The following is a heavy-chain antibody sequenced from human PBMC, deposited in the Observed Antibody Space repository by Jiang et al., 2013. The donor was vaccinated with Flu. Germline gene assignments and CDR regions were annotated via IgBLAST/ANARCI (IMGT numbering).Heavy chain of an antibody. V-gene: IGHV2-70*04. Sequence: PTQTLTLTCTFSGFSLSTIGMRVSWIRQPPGKALEWLARIDWGDDTFYTTSLKTRLTISKDSSKNQVVLTMTNVDPVDTATYYCARTVVSGSYYAYYFDYWGQGTLVTVSS. J-gene: IGHJ4*02. CDR3: ARTVVSGSYYAYYFDY. D-gene: IGHD1-26*01. CDR1: GFSLSTIGMR. CDR2: IDWGDDT.